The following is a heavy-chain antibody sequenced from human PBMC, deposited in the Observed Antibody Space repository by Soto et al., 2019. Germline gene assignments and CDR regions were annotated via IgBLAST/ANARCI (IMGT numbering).Heavy chain of an antibody. Sequence: ASVKVSCKASGYTFTAYYMHWVRQAPGQGLEWMGWINPNSGGTNYAQKFQGWVTMTRDTSISTAYMELSRLRSDDTAVYYCARAKYRPSAVAGTGDAFDIWGQGTMVTVSS. J-gene: IGHJ3*02. D-gene: IGHD6-19*01. V-gene: IGHV1-2*04. CDR2: INPNSGGT. CDR1: GYTFTAYY. CDR3: ARAKYRPSAVAGTGDAFDI.